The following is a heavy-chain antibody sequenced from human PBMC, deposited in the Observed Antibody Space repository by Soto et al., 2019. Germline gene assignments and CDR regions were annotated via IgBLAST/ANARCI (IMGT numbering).Heavy chain of an antibody. J-gene: IGHJ4*02. CDR1: GFTFSSYG. Sequence: QVQLVESGGGVVQPGRSLRLSCAASGFTFSSYGMHWVRQAPGKGLEWVAVISYDGSNKYYADSVKGRFTISRDNSKNTLYLQMNSLRAEDTAVYYCAEGGGKQQLVFTFDYWGQGTLVTVSS. CDR2: ISYDGSNK. CDR3: AEGGGKQQLVFTFDY. D-gene: IGHD6-13*01. V-gene: IGHV3-30*03.